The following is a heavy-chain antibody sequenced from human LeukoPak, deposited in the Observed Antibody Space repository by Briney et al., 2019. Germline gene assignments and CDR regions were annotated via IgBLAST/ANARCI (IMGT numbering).Heavy chain of an antibody. Sequence: GGSLRLSCAASGFTFSSYWMSSVRQAPGTGLEGVANIKQDGSEKYYVDSVKGRFTISRDNAKNSLYLQMNSLRAEDTAVYYCARGYSSGWYFDYWGQGTLVTVSS. CDR1: GFTFSSYW. D-gene: IGHD6-19*01. J-gene: IGHJ4*02. V-gene: IGHV3-7*01. CDR3: ARGYSSGWYFDY. CDR2: IKQDGSEK.